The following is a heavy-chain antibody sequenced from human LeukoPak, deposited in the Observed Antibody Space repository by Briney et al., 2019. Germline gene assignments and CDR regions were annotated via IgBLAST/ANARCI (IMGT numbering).Heavy chain of an antibody. CDR1: GFTFSTYA. J-gene: IGHJ4*02. V-gene: IGHV3-30*04. CDR2: ISYDGSSK. Sequence: GGSLRLSCAASGFTFSTYAMHWVRQAPGKGLEWVAVISYDGSSKYYADSVKGRFTISRDNSKNTLYLQMNSLRAEDTAVYYCAKEHPVWLGVGYWGQGTLVTVSS. D-gene: IGHD6-19*01. CDR3: AKEHPVWLGVGY.